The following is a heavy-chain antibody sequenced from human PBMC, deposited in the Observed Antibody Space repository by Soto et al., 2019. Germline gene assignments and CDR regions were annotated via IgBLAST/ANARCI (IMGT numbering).Heavy chain of an antibody. V-gene: IGHV6-1*01. Sequence: SETLSLTCAISGDSVSSNSAVWNWIRQSPSRGLEWLGRTYYRSRWYNDYAVSVKGRITINPDTSKNQFSLQLNSVTPEDTAVYYCARDITMIVVGPDAFDIWGQGTMVTVSS. D-gene: IGHD3-22*01. CDR3: ARDITMIVVGPDAFDI. J-gene: IGHJ3*02. CDR1: GDSVSSNSAV. CDR2: TYYRSRWYN.